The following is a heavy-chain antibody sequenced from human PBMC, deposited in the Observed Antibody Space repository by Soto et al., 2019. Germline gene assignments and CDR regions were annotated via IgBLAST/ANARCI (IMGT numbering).Heavy chain of an antibody. Sequence: ASVKVSCKASGYTFTSYAIHWVRQAPGQRLEWMGWINAGNGNTKYSQKFQGRVTITRDTSASTAYMELSSLRSEDTAVYYCARGSSRSGYDYVAKSDYWGQGTLVTVSS. CDR2: INAGNGNT. V-gene: IGHV1-3*01. J-gene: IGHJ4*02. CDR1: GYTFTSYA. D-gene: IGHD5-12*01. CDR3: ARGSSRSGYDYVAKSDY.